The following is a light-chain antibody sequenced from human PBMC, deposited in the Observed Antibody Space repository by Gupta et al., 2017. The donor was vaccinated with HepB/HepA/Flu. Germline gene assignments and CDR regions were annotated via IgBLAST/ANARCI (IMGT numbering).Light chain of an antibody. J-gene: IGLJ2*01. CDR1: SGDVGGFNS. CDR2: DVT. CDR3: SSFRIGTTLVV. V-gene: IGLV2-14*03. Sequence: QSGLPQPASVSGSPGQSITISCTGSSGDVGGFNSVSWYQQYPGRAPKLLIYDVTNRPSGVSYRFSGSKSGNTASLTISGLQAEDDADYYCSSFRIGTTLVVFGGGTKVTVL.